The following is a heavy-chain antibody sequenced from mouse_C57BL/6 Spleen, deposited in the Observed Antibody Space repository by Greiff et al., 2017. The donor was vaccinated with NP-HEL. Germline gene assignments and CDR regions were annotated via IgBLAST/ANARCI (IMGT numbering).Heavy chain of an antibody. Sequence: VQLKESGGDLVKPGGSLKLSCAASGFTFSSYGMSWVRQTPDKRLEWVATISSGGSYTYYPDSVKGRFTISRDNAKNTLYLQMSSLKSEDTAMYYCAKNYYGSSEGHFDYWGQGTTLTVSS. V-gene: IGHV5-6*01. CDR1: GFTFSSYG. CDR2: ISSGGSYT. J-gene: IGHJ2*01. CDR3: AKNYYGSSEGHFDY. D-gene: IGHD1-1*01.